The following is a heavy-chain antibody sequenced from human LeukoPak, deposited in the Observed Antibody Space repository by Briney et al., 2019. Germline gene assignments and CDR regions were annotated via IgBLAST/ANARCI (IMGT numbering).Heavy chain of an antibody. CDR3: ARRGSSWYYYMDV. J-gene: IGHJ6*03. D-gene: IGHD6-13*01. Sequence: PSQTLSLTCTVSGGSISSGSYYWSWIRQPAGKGLEWIGYIYYSGSTNYNPSLKSRVTISVDTSKNQFSLKLSSVTAADTAVYYCARRGSSWYYYMDVWGKGTTVTVSS. CDR2: IYYSGST. V-gene: IGHV4-61*10. CDR1: GGSISSGSYY.